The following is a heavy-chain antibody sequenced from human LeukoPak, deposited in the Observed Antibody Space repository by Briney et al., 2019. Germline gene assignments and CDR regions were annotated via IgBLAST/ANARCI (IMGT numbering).Heavy chain of an antibody. J-gene: IGHJ4*02. CDR1: GFIVSTNY. V-gene: IGHV3-53*01. CDR3: ASLARDY. Sequence: GESLRLSCAASGFIVSTNYMTWVRQAPGKGLEWVSVIHNGGSTYYADSVKGRFTLSIDNSKNMLYLQMNSLRVEDTAVYYCASLARDYWGPGTLVTVSS. D-gene: IGHD3-3*02. CDR2: IHNGGST.